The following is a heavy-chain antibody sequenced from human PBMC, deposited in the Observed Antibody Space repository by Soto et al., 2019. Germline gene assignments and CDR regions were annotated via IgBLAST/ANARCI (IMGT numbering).Heavy chain of an antibody. J-gene: IGHJ3*02. D-gene: IGHD4-4*01. Sequence: QVQLVQSGAEVKKPGSSVKVSCKASGGTFRSYTISWVRQAPGQGLEWMGRIIPILGIANYAQKFQGRVTITADKSTSTAYMERSSLRSEDTAVYYCAREPYSYYSNYSDDAFDIWGQGTMVTVSS. CDR2: IIPILGIA. V-gene: IGHV1-69*08. CDR3: AREPYSYYSNYSDDAFDI. CDR1: GGTFRSYT.